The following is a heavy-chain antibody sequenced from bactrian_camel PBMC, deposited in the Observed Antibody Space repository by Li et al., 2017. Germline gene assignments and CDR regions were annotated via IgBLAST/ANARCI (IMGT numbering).Heavy chain of an antibody. CDR2: IATDGKT. V-gene: IGHV3S53*01. Sequence: HVQLVESGGGSVQAGGSLKLSCTVSGRFYCTYDISWYRQTPGKEREFVSAIATDGKTRYADSVKGRFTISQDSAKNTLYLQMDSLKPDDTAMYYCTAVLSPKRQCSLRAWFVPSWDTLWGQGTQVTVS. J-gene: IGHJ4*01. CDR1: GRFYCTYD. CDR3: TAVLSPKRQCSLRAWFVPSWDTL. D-gene: IGHD5*01.